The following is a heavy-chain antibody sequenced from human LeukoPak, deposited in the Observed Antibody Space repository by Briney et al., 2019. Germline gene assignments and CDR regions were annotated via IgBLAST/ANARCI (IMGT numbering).Heavy chain of an antibody. D-gene: IGHD6-6*01. V-gene: IGHV1-69*05. Sequence: SVKVSCKASGYTFTSYDINWVRQAPGQGLEWMGGIIPIFGTANYAQKFQGRVTITTDESTSTAYMELSSLRSEDTAVYYCANRQSHSSSWVDAFDIWGQGTMVTVSS. CDR1: GYTFTSYD. CDR2: IIPIFGTA. CDR3: ANRQSHSSSWVDAFDI. J-gene: IGHJ3*02.